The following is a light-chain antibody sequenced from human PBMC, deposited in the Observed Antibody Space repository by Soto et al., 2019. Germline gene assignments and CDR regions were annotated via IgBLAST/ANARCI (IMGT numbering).Light chain of an antibody. J-gene: IGKJ3*01. Sequence: EIVMTQSPATLSVSPGERATLSCRASQSVSSNLAWYQQKPGQALRLLIYGASTRATGIPARFSGSGSGTEFTLTIRSLQSEDFAVYYCQRAGTFGPGTKVDIK. V-gene: IGKV3-15*01. CDR2: GAS. CDR1: QSVSSN. CDR3: QRAGT.